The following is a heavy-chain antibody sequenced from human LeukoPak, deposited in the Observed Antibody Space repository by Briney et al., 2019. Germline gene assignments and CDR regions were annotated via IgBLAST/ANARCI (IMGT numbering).Heavy chain of an antibody. CDR2: IYPSGST. V-gene: IGHV4-59*12. D-gene: IGHD1-26*01. CDR3: ARDQGGGRHARVAFDI. Sequence: SSETLSLTCTVSGDSISNYYWTWIRQPPGKGLEWIGEIYPSGSTNYNPSLKSRVTVSVDKSKNQFSLRLTSVTAADTAVYYCARDQGGGRHARVAFDIWGQGTMVTVSS. CDR1: GDSISNYY. J-gene: IGHJ3*02.